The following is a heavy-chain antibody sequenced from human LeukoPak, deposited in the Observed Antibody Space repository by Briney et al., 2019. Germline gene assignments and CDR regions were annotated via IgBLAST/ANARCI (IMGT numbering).Heavy chain of an antibody. Sequence: ASVKVSCKASGYTFTSYDINWVRQATGQGLEWMGWINPNSGGTNHAQKFHGRVTMTRDTSISTASMELSRLRSDDTAVYYCARGGFSGSANYYMDVWGKGTAVIISS. J-gene: IGHJ6*03. D-gene: IGHD1-26*01. V-gene: IGHV1-2*02. CDR1: GYTFTSYD. CDR3: ARGGFSGSANYYMDV. CDR2: INPNSGGT.